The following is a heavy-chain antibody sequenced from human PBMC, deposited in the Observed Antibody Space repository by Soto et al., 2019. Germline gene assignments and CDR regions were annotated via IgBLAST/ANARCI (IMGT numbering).Heavy chain of an antibody. Sequence: QVQLQESGPGLVKPSQTLSLTCTVSGGSISSSGYYWSWIRQHPGKGLEWIGYIYYSGSTYYNPSLKSRVTISVDTSKNQFSLKLSSVTAADTAVYYCAASCVGCGGFNYYGMDVWGQGTTVTVSS. CDR3: AASCVGCGGFNYYGMDV. V-gene: IGHV4-31*03. J-gene: IGHJ6*02. CDR1: GGSISSSGYY. D-gene: IGHD2-21*01. CDR2: IYYSGST.